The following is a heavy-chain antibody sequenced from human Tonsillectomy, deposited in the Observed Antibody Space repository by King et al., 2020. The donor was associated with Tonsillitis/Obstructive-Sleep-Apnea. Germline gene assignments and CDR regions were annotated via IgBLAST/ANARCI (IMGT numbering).Heavy chain of an antibody. CDR2: ISWNSGSI. D-gene: IGHD5-18*01. CDR1: GFTFDDYA. V-gene: IGHV3-9*01. J-gene: IGHJ4*02. CDR3: AKDTSYQLWLVN. Sequence: VQLVESGGGLVQPGRSLRLSCAASGFTFDDYAMHWVRQAPGKGLEWVSGISWNSGSIGYAVSVKGRFTISRDNAKNSLYLQMNSLRAEDTALYYCAKDTSYQLWLVNWGQGTLVTVSS.